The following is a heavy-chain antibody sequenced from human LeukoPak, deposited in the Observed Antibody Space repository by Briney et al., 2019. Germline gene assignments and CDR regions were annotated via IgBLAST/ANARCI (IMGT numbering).Heavy chain of an antibody. V-gene: IGHV1-69*01. CDR2: IIPIFGTA. J-gene: IGHJ3*02. CDR1: GGTFSSYA. D-gene: IGHD2-15*01. CDR3: ARVQIRYCSGGSCYRDAFDI. Sequence: GSSVKVSCKASGGTFSSYAISWVRQAPGQGLEGMGGIIPIFGTANYAQKFQGRVTITADESTSTAYMELSSLRSEDTAVYYCARVQIRYCSGGSCYRDAFDIWGQGTMVTVSS.